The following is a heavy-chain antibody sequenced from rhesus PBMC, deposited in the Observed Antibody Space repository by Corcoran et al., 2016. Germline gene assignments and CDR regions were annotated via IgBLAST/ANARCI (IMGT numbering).Heavy chain of an antibody. V-gene: IGHV3-136*01. Sequence: EVQLVESGGGLVQPGGSLRLSCAASGFTFSSYDMSWVRQAPGKGLEWVSHFSYTGKTIYYADSVKGRFTISRDNAKNSLSLQISSLRAEDTAVYYCTRITAAAGRKYYFDYWGQGLRVTVSS. D-gene: IGHD6-25*01. CDR2: FSYTGKTI. CDR1: GFTFSSYD. CDR3: TRITAAAGRKYYFDY. J-gene: IGHJ3*01.